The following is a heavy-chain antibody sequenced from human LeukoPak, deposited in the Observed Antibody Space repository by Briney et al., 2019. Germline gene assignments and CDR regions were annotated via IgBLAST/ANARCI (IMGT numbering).Heavy chain of an antibody. D-gene: IGHD3-10*01. CDR3: ASELRGSGSYYTTLPDAFDI. Sequence: GRSLRLSCAASGFTFSSYAMHWVRQAPGKGLEWVAVISYDGSNKYYADSVKGRFTISRDNSKNTLYLQMNSLRAEDTAVYYCASELRGSGSYYTTLPDAFDIWGQGTMVTVSS. J-gene: IGHJ3*02. CDR1: GFTFSSYA. CDR2: ISYDGSNK. V-gene: IGHV3-30-3*01.